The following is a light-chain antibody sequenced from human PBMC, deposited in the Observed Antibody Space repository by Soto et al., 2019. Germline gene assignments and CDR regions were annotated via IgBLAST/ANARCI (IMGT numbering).Light chain of an antibody. CDR2: SNN. Sequence: QSVLTQPPSASGTPGQRVTISCSGSTSNIGSNTVNWYQHLPGTAPKLLIYSNNQRPSWVPDRFSGSNSGTSAALAIRGLQSEDEADYYCAAWYDSLNGPVFGGGTKLTVL. V-gene: IGLV1-44*01. CDR3: AAWYDSLNGPV. J-gene: IGLJ2*01. CDR1: TSNIGSNT.